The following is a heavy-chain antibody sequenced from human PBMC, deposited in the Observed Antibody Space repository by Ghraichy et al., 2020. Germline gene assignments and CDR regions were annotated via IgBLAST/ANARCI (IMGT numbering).Heavy chain of an antibody. J-gene: IGHJ4*02. D-gene: IGHD6-25*01. CDR2: MSPNSGNT. V-gene: IGHV1-8*01. CDR1: GYTLNKYD. CDR3: ARAMRVASGYSSGFDY. Sequence: ASVKVSCKASGYTLNKYDISWVRQATGQGLEWMGWMSPNSGNTGYAQKFQGRVTMTRNTSISTAYMELSSLRSEDTAVYYCARAMRVASGYSSGFDYWGQGTQVTVSS.